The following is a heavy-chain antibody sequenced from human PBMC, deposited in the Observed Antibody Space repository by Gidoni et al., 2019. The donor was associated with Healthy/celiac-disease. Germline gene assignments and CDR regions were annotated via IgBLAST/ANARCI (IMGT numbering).Heavy chain of an antibody. CDR1: GFTFSSHA. CDR3: AKSLFYSNYDFPPGGGDL. V-gene: IGHV3-23*01. CDR2: ISGSGGST. J-gene: IGHJ2*01. Sequence: EVQLLESGGGLVQPGGSLRLSCAASGFTFSSHAMSWVRQAPGKGLEWVSAISGSGGSTYYADSVKGRFTISRDNSKNTLYLQMNSLRAEDTAVYYCAKSLFYSNYDFPPGGGDLWGRGTLVTVSS. D-gene: IGHD4-4*01.